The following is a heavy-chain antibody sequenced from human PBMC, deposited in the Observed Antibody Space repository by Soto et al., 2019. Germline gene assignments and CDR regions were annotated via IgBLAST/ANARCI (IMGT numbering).Heavy chain of an antibody. CDR1: GGSINTFY. V-gene: IGHV4-4*07. CDR2: IFSSGST. Sequence: SETLSLTCTVSGGSINTFYWSWVRQPAGKGLEWIGRIFSSGSTSFNPSLESRVAMSVDTSKNHFSLNLSSVTAADMAVYYCAKEGYDNSGHYALEDYWGQGTRVTVSS. J-gene: IGHJ4*02. D-gene: IGHD3-22*01. CDR3: AKEGYDNSGHYALEDY.